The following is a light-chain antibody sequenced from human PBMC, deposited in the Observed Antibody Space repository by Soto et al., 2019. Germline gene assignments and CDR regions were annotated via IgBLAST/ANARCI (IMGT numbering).Light chain of an antibody. CDR3: QQCSNRPQT. V-gene: IGKV3-11*01. CDR1: QSVSSY. J-gene: IGKJ1*01. CDR2: DAS. Sequence: DIVLTQSPSTLSLSPGERATLSCRASQSVSSYLAWYQQKPGQAPRLLIYDASNSATGIPARFSGSGSGTDFTPTISSLEHEDFVVYCCQQCSNRPQTFGQGTKVDIK.